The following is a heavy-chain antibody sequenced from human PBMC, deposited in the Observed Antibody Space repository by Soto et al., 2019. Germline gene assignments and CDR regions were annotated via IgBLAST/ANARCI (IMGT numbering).Heavy chain of an antibody. D-gene: IGHD6-13*01. J-gene: IGHJ5*02. CDR2: IYYSGST. V-gene: IGHV4-31*03. CDR1: GGSISSGGYY. Sequence: SETLSLTCTVSGGSISSGGYYWSWIRQHPGKGLEWIGYIYYSGSTYYNPSLKSRVTISVDTSKNQFSLKLSSVTAADTAVYYCAREAIAAALRWFDPWGQGTLVTVSS. CDR3: AREAIAAALRWFDP.